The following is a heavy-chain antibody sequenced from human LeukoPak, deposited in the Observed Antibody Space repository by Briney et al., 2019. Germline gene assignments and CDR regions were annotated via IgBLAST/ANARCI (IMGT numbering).Heavy chain of an antibody. CDR1: GVSISSNSYY. CDR3: ARQTYYYDSSGHPYWYFDL. Sequence: SETLSLTCTVSGVSISSNSYYWVWMRQPPGKGLVGIGTFYYSGSPYYNPSLKSRLTMSVYTSKNQFSLKLSSVTVADTAIYYCARQTYYYDSSGHPYWYFDLWGRGTLVTVSS. J-gene: IGHJ2*01. D-gene: IGHD3-22*01. CDR2: FYYSGSP. V-gene: IGHV4-39*01.